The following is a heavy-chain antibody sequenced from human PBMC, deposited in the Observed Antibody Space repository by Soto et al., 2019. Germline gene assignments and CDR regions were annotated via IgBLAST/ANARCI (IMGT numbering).Heavy chain of an antibody. Sequence: PGGSLRLSCAASGFTFSSYSMNWVRQAPGKGLEWVSSISSSSSYIYYADSVKGRFTISRDNAKNSLYLQMNSLRAEDTAVYYCARDLPYGDYSGMDVWGQGTTVTVSS. V-gene: IGHV3-21*01. CDR3: ARDLPYGDYSGMDV. J-gene: IGHJ6*02. CDR2: ISSSSSYI. D-gene: IGHD4-17*01. CDR1: GFTFSSYS.